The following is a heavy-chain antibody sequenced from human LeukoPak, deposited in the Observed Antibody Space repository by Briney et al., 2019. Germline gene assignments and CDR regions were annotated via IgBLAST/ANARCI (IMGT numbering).Heavy chain of an antibody. CDR3: ARGGVPYYYYGMDV. V-gene: IGHV4-59*08. CDR1: GGSISSYY. CDR2: IYDSGST. J-gene: IGHJ6*02. D-gene: IGHD3-16*01. Sequence: SETLSLTCTVSGGSISSYYWSWIRQPAGKGLEWIGYIYDSGSTNFKSPLKSRVTMSGDTSKNQFSLKVNSVTAADTAVYYCARGGVPYYYYGMDVWGQGTTVTVSS.